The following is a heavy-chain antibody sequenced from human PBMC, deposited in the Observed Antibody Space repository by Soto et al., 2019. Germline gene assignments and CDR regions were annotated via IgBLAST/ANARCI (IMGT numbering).Heavy chain of an antibody. D-gene: IGHD1-26*01. CDR3: ARTPLL. CDR2: INHSGST. J-gene: IGHJ4*02. V-gene: IGHV4-39*07. Sequence: PSETLSLTCTVSGGSISSSSYYWSWIRQPPGKGLEWIGEINHSGSTNYNPSLKSRVTISVDTSKNQFSLKLSSVTAADTAVYYCARTPLLWGQGTLVTVSS. CDR1: GGSISSSSYY.